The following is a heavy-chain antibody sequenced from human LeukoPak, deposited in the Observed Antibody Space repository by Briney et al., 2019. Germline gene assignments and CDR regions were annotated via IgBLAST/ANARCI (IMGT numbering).Heavy chain of an antibody. J-gene: IGHJ4*02. CDR2: IYYSGST. CDR3: ADTYGN. Sequence: SETLSLTCTVSGGSISSSSYYWGWIRQPPGKGLEWIGSIYYSGSTYYNPSLKSRVIISLDTSKNQFSLKMSSVTAADTAVYFCADTYGNWGQGTLVTVSS. D-gene: IGHD2/OR15-2a*01. V-gene: IGHV4-39*07. CDR1: GGSISSSSYY.